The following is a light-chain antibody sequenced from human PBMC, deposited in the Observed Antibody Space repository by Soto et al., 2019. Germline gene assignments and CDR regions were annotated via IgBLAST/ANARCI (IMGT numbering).Light chain of an antibody. V-gene: IGLV2-8*01. J-gene: IGLJ2*01. CDR3: RSYGGSDNLI. CDR2: EVR. Sequence: QSALTQPPSASGSPGQSVTISCTGSSNDLGGYNYVSWYQHHPGKAPKLIIYEVRERHSGVPDRFSGSKSGNTASLTVSGLQAEDEADYYCRSYGGSDNLIFGGGTKLTVL. CDR1: SNDLGGYNY.